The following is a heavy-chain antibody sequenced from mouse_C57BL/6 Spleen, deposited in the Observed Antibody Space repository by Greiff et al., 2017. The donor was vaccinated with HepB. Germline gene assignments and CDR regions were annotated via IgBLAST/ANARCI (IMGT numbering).Heavy chain of an antibody. Sequence: EVQLQESGGGLVKPGGSLKLSCAASGFTFSSYTMSWVRQTPEKRLEWVATISGGGGNTYYPDSVKGRFTISRDNAKNTLYLQMSSLRSEDTALYYCARRVLHWYFDVWGTGTTVTVSS. V-gene: IGHV5-9*01. J-gene: IGHJ1*03. CDR3: ARRVLHWYFDV. D-gene: IGHD2-14*01. CDR2: ISGGGGNT. CDR1: GFTFSSYT.